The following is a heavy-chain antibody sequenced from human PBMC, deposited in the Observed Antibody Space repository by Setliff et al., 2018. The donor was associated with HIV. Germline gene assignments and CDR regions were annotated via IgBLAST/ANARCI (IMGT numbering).Heavy chain of an antibody. J-gene: IGHJ4*02. V-gene: IGHV1-2*02. Sequence: GASVKVSCKASGYTFTDYFMHWVRQAPGQGLEWMAWISPSNGDTTIPQRFRGRVTLTRDTSISTAYMELSGLRSDDTAMYYCARQLSNSLDYWGQGTLVTVSS. CDR3: ARQLSNSLDY. D-gene: IGHD7-27*01. CDR1: GYTFTDYF. CDR2: ISPSNGDT.